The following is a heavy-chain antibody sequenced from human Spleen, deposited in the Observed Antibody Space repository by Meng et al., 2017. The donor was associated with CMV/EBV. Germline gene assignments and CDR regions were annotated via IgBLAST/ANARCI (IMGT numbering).Heavy chain of an antibody. CDR3: VSDQNGGTYGYDY. CDR1: GYTFTDYH. CDR2: VNPNSGGT. J-gene: IGHJ4*02. Sequence: ASVKVSCKASGYTFTDYHMHWVRQAPGQGLEWMGWVNPNSGGTNYAQKFQGRVTMTRDTSISTAYMELSSLRSEDTAFYYCVSDQNGGTYGYDYWGQGTLVTVSS. D-gene: IGHD1-26*01. V-gene: IGHV1-2*02.